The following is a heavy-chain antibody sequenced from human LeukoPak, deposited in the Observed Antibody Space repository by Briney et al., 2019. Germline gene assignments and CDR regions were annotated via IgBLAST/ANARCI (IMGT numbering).Heavy chain of an antibody. CDR2: IPYDGSDK. CDR1: GFPFSSYG. D-gene: IGHD5-18*01. Sequence: LSGGSLRLSCAASGFPFSSYGMHWVRQAPGKGLEWVAFIPYDGSDKFYADSVKGRFTISRDNSKNTLYLQMNSLRAEDTAVYYCARHLSGVTGYSYGRGIDYWGQGTLVTVSS. J-gene: IGHJ4*02. V-gene: IGHV3-30*02. CDR3: ARHLSGVTGYSYGRGIDY.